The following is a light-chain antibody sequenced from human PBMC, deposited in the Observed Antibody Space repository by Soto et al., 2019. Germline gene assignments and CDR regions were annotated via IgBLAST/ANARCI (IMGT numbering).Light chain of an antibody. CDR3: QQYGSSLLT. CDR1: LSVSSSY. Sequence: EIVLTQSPGTLSLSPGERATLSCRASLSVSSSYLAWYQQKPGQAPRLLIYGASSRATGIPDRFSGSGSGTDFTLTISRLEPEDFAVYYCQQYGSSLLTFGPGTKVDIK. J-gene: IGKJ3*01. CDR2: GAS. V-gene: IGKV3-20*01.